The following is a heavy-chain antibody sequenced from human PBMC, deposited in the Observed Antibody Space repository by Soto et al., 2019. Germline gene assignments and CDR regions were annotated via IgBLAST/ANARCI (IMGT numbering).Heavy chain of an antibody. CDR2: ISWNSENI. CDR1: GFTFDDYA. V-gene: IGHV3-9*01. Sequence: EVQLVESGGGLVQPGRSLRLSCAASGFTFDDYAMHWVRQVPGTGLEWVSGISWNSENIDYADSVKGRFTISRDNAKNSLFLQMKSLRAEDTALYYGVNDKGSGWFPFDHWCQGTPVTVSS. CDR3: VNDKGSGWFPFDH. J-gene: IGHJ4*02. D-gene: IGHD6-19*01.